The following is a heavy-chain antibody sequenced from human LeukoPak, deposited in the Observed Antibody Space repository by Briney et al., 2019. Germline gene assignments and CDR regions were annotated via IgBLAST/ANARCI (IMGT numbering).Heavy chain of an antibody. D-gene: IGHD3-22*01. V-gene: IGHV1-46*01. CDR3: ASSYYYDSSGYGDYYYYGMDV. Sequence: ASVNVSCKASGHIFTSYYMHWVRQAPGQGLEWMGIINPSGGSTSYAQKVQGRVTMTMDTSTSTVYMELSSLRSEDTAVYYCASSYYYDSSGYGDYYYYGMDVWGQGTTVTVSS. J-gene: IGHJ6*02. CDR2: INPSGGST. CDR1: GHIFTSYY.